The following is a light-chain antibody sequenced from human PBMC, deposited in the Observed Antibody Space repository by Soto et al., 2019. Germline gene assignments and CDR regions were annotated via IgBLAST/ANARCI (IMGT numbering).Light chain of an antibody. CDR3: NSYTTSSTLV. V-gene: IGLV2-14*01. CDR1: SSDAGGYNY. CDR2: EVT. J-gene: IGLJ2*01. Sequence: QSALTQPASVSGSPGQSITISCTGTSSDAGGYNYVSWYQQHPGKAPKLMIYEVTNRPSGISDRFSASKSGNTASLTISGLQAEDEADYYCNSYTTSSTLVFGGGTKVTVL.